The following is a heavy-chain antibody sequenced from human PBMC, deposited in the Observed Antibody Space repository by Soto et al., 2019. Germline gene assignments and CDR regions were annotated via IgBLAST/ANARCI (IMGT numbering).Heavy chain of an antibody. D-gene: IGHD1-7*01. V-gene: IGHV4-4*07. Sequence: SETLSLTCTVSCGSISSSHCSWIRQSAGKGLEWIGRIYTSGNTHYNPSLKSRVTVSIDTSKNQFFLTVNSVTAADSAVYYCARESGDNWDYEAYWGQGTPVTVSS. CDR1: CGSISSSH. J-gene: IGHJ4*02. CDR3: ARESGDNWDYEAY. CDR2: IYTSGNT.